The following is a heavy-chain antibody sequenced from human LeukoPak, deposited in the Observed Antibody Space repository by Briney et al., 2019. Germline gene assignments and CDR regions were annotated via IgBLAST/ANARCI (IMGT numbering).Heavy chain of an antibody. J-gene: IGHJ4*02. Sequence: PGGSLRLSCAASGFTFNSYSMNWFRQAPGKGLEWVSYIGGSRSGSSRSIIYYADSVKGRFTISRDNSKNTLYLQMNSLRAEDTAVYYCARNSYDFWSGYNPSDYWGQGTLVTVSS. CDR3: ARNSYDFWSGYNPSDY. CDR2: IGGSRSGSSRSII. V-gene: IGHV3-48*01. D-gene: IGHD3-3*01. CDR1: GFTFNSYS.